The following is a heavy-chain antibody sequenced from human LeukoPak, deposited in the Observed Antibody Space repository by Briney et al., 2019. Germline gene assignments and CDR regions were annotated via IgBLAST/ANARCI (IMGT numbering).Heavy chain of an antibody. V-gene: IGHV4-39*07. CDR1: GGSISTYY. CDR3: ARDPSMIVVIITNGMDV. J-gene: IGHJ6*02. CDR2: ISYSGST. D-gene: IGHD3-22*01. Sequence: SETLSLTCTVSGGSISTYYWGWIRQPPGKGLEWIGSISYSGSTYYNPSLKSRVTISVDTSKNQFSLKLSAVTAADTAVYYCARDPSMIVVIITNGMDVWGQGTTVTVSS.